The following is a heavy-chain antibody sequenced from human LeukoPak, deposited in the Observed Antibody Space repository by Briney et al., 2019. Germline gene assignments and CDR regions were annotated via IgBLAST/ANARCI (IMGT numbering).Heavy chain of an antibody. J-gene: IGHJ5*02. V-gene: IGHV3-48*01. D-gene: IGHD4-17*01. Sequence: GGSLRLSCAVSGFTFSTYSMNWVRQAPGKGLEWVSYISSSGGTMYYADSVKGRFTISRDNAKNSLYLQMNSLGVEDTAVYYCASDKRSVNWFDPWGLGTLVTVSS. CDR3: ASDKRSVNWFDP. CDR2: ISSSGGTM. CDR1: GFTFSTYS.